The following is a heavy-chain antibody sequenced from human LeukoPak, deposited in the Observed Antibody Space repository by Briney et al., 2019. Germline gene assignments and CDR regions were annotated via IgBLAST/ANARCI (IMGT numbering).Heavy chain of an antibody. CDR1: GFTFTSSA. V-gene: IGHV1-58*01. Sequence: SVKVSCKASGFTFTSSAVQWVRQARGQRLEWIGWIVVGSGNTNYAQKFQERVTITRDMSTSTAYMELSSLRSEDTAVYYCAAGTQWELNYYYYGMDVWGQGTTVTVSS. CDR3: AAGTQWELNYYYYGMDV. D-gene: IGHD1-26*01. J-gene: IGHJ6*02. CDR2: IVVGSGNT.